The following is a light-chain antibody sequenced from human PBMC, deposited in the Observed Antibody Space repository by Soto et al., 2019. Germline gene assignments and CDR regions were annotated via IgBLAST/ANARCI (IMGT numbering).Light chain of an antibody. CDR1: QSISSY. V-gene: IGKV1-39*01. Sequence: DSQRTKSPSSLSASVGDRVTITCRASQSISSYLNWYQQKPGKAPKLLIYAASSLQSGVPSRFSGSGSGTDFTLTISSLQPEDFATYYCQQSYSSPPIPFCQGTRLAIK. CDR3: QQSYSSPPIP. J-gene: IGKJ5*01. CDR2: AAS.